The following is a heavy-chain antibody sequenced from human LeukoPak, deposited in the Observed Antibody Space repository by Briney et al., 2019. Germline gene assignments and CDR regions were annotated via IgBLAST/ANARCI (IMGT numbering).Heavy chain of an antibody. CDR3: AYLRLSSGYYFDY. Sequence: ASVKVSCKASGGTFSSYAISWVRQAPGRGLEWMGRIIPILGIANYAQKFQGRVTITADKSTSTAYMELSSLRSEDTAVYYCAYLRLSSGYYFDYWGQGTLVTVSS. D-gene: IGHD3-22*01. J-gene: IGHJ4*02. V-gene: IGHV1-69*04. CDR2: IIPILGIA. CDR1: GGTFSSYA.